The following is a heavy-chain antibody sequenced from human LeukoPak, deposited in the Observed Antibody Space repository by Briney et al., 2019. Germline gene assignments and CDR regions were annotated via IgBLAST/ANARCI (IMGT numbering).Heavy chain of an antibody. J-gene: IGHJ6*02. Sequence: QPGGSLRLSCAASGFTFSSYAMTWVRQAPGKGLEWVSATSGSGDSTFYADSVKGRFTISRDKSKNTLYLQMNSLRAEDTAVYYCAKGENYYYYYVMDVWGQGTTATVSS. CDR2: TSGSGDST. CDR1: GFTFSSYA. V-gene: IGHV3-23*01. CDR3: AKGENYYYYYVMDV.